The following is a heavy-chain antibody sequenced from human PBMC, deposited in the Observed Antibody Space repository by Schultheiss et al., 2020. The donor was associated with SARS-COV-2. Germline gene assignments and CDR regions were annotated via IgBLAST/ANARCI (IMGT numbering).Heavy chain of an antibody. CDR1: GFTFSSYG. CDR2: IWYDGSNK. V-gene: IGHV3-33*08. CDR3: ARRGSDYVWGSYRTYYFDY. D-gene: IGHD3-16*02. Sequence: GGSLRLSCAASGFTFSSYGMHWVRQAPGKGLEWVAVIWYDGSNKYYADSVKGRFTISRDNAKNSLYLQMNSLRAEDTAVYYCARRGSDYVWGSYRTYYFDYWGQGTLVTVSS. J-gene: IGHJ4*02.